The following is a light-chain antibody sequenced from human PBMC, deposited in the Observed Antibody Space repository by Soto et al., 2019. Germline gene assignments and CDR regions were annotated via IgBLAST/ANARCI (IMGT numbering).Light chain of an antibody. V-gene: IGKV1-8*01. CDR3: QQYYGYPWT. CDR1: QGISSY. J-gene: IGKJ1*01. CDR2: AAS. Sequence: AIRMTQSPSSLSASTGDRVTITCRASQGISSYLAWYQQKPGKAPKLLIYAASTLQSGVPSRFSGSRSGTDFTLTIRGLQSEDFATYYCQQYYGYPWTFGQGTKVEIK.